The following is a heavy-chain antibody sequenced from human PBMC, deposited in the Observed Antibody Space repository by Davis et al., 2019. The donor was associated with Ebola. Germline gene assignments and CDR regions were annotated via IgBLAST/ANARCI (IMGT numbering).Heavy chain of an antibody. CDR2: ISYDGSNK. V-gene: IGHV3-30*03. D-gene: IGHD1-1*01. CDR1: GFTFSSYG. J-gene: IGHJ6*02. CDR3: ASKTGTTYYYYGMDV. Sequence: GESLKISCAASGFTFSSYGMNWVRQAPGKGLEWVAVISYDGSNKYYADSVKGRFTISRDNSKNTLYLQMNSLRAEDTAVYYCASKTGTTYYYYGMDVWGQGTTVTVSS.